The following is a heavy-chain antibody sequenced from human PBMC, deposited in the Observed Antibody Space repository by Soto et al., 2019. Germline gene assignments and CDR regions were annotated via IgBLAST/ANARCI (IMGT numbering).Heavy chain of an antibody. CDR2: IYYSGST. V-gene: IGHV4-59*01. J-gene: IGHJ4*02. CDR3: ARPADYGDYYLLNY. CDR1: GGSISSYY. Sequence: SETLSLTCTVSGGSISSYYWSWIRQPPGKGLEWIGYIYYSGSTNYNPSLKSRVTISVDTSKNQFSLKLSSVTAADTAVYYCARPADYGDYYLLNYCGQGTQVTVSS. D-gene: IGHD4-17*01.